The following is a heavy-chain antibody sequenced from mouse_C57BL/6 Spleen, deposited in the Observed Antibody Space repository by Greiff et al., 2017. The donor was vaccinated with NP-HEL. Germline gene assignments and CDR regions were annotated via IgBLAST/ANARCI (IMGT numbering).Heavy chain of an antibody. CDR2: IDPSDSYT. CDR3: ARRDYGSSGGPFDY. J-gene: IGHJ2*01. D-gene: IGHD1-1*01. Sequence: QVQLQQPGAELVMPGASVKLSCKASGYTFTSYWMHWVKQRPGQGLEWIGEIDPSDSYTNYNQKFKGKSTLTVDKSSSTAYMQLSSLTSEDSAVYYCARRDYGSSGGPFDYWGQGTTLTVSS. CDR1: GYTFTSYW. V-gene: IGHV1-69*01.